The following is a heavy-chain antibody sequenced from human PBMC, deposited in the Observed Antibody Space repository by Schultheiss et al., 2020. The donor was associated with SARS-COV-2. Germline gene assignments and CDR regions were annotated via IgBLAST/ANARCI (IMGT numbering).Heavy chain of an antibody. V-gene: IGHV3-33*08. Sequence: GGSLRLSCAASGFTFSSYAMHWVRQAPGKGLEWVAVIWYDGSNKYYADSVKGRFTISRDNSKNTLYLQMNSLRAEDTAVYYCARDGAYSHAIFGVAHDYWGQGTLVTVSS. CDR2: IWYDGSNK. J-gene: IGHJ4*02. D-gene: IGHD3-3*01. CDR1: GFTFSSYA. CDR3: ARDGAYSHAIFGVAHDY.